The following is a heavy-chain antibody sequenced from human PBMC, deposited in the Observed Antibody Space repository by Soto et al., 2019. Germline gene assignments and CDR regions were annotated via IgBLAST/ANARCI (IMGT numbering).Heavy chain of an antibody. CDR1: GYAFSSYA. V-gene: IGHV1-3*04. CDR2: INIGSGNT. Sequence: GASVKVSCKASGYAFSSYAMHWVRQAPGQRLEWMGWINIGSGNTEYSQNFQDRITITRDTSASTVYMELSGLRSEDTAVYYCARDRLHTSSSITFDYWGQGALVTVSS. J-gene: IGHJ4*02. CDR3: ARDRLHTSSSITFDY. D-gene: IGHD6-6*01.